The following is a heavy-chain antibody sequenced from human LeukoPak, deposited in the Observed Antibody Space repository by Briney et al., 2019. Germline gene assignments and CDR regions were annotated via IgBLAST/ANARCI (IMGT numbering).Heavy chain of an antibody. J-gene: IGHJ5*02. CDR2: IDQSGNT. D-gene: IGHD6-13*01. CDR1: GGSFSGHY. V-gene: IGHV4-34*01. CDR3: ARDLLLRLSSSGVRVGFDP. Sequence: SETLSLTCDVSGGSFSGHYWSWIRQPPGKGLEWIGEIDQSGNTNYNPSLKRRVTISLDTSKNQFSLKLSSVTAADTAVYYCARDLLLRLSSSGVRVGFDPWGQGTLVTVSS.